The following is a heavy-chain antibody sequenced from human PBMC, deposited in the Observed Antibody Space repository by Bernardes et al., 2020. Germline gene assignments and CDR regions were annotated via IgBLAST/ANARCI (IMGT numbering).Heavy chain of an antibody. Sequence: SLRLSCATSGFIFSNSWMTWVRQAPGKGLEWVANINKDGSEKYYVDSVKGRFTISRDNSESSLYLQMNSLRAEDTALYYCAEDSRAMTVVSWGQGIMVTVSS. V-gene: IGHV3-7*03. D-gene: IGHD2-2*01. CDR3: AEDSRAMTVVS. J-gene: IGHJ5*02. CDR1: GFIFSNSW. CDR2: INKDGSEK.